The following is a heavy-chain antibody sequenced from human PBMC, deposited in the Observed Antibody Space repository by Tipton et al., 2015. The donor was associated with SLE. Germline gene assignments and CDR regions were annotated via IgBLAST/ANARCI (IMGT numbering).Heavy chain of an antibody. J-gene: IGHJ4*02. Sequence: TLSLTCTVSGGSISSYYWSWIRQPPGKQLEWIGYIYSSGMTNDNPSLKSRTTISIDTSTNQFFLKMRSVTAADTAMYFCARVRCTGGDCYFDFWGQGTLVTVSS. V-gene: IGHV4-59*12. CDR3: ARVRCTGGDCYFDF. CDR1: GGSISSYY. D-gene: IGHD2-8*02. CDR2: IYSSGMT.